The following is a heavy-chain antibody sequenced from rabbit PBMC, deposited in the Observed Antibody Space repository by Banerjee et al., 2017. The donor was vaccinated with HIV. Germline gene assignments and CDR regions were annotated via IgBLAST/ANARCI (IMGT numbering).Heavy chain of an antibody. CDR1: GFSFSNKYV. Sequence: QEQLEESGGDLVKPEGSLTLTCTASGFSFSNKYVMCWVRQAPGKGLEWIACINTSSGNTVYATWAKGRFTISKTSSTTVTLQLNSLTAADTATYFCGRDRDGDAGYGSLALWGQGTLVTV. CDR3: GRDRDGDAGYGSLAL. J-gene: IGHJ3*01. V-gene: IGHV1S45*01. D-gene: IGHD6-1*01. CDR2: INTSSGNT.